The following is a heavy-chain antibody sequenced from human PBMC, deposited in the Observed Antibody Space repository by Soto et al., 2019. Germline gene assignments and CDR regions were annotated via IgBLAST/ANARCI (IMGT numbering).Heavy chain of an antibody. CDR3: AKDLYCSSTSCYTGGNHYYYYGMDV. J-gene: IGHJ6*02. D-gene: IGHD2-2*02. V-gene: IGHV3-7*03. CDR1: GFSCSNYW. CDR2: IKHDEGEK. Sequence: EVQLVESGGGLVQPGGSLRLSCAASGFSCSNYWMSWVRQAPGKGLEWVANIKHDEGEKNYVDSVKGRFTISRDNAKNSLYLQMNSLRAEDTALYYCAKDLYCSSTSCYTGGNHYYYYGMDVWGQGTTVTVSS.